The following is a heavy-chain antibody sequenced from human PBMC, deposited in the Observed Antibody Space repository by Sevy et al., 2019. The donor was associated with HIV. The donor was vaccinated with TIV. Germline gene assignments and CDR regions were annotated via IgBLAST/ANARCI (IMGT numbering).Heavy chain of an antibody. CDR2: IKSKADGGTT. Sequence: GVSLRLSYAASGFTFTYAWMSWVRQAPGKGLEWVGRIKSKADGGTTDYAEPVKGRFTISRDDSKNTLYLQMNSLKTEDTAVYYCSTDPIIVLLVTNGMDVWGQGTTVTVSS. CDR3: STDPIIVLLVTNGMDV. CDR1: GFTFTYAW. J-gene: IGHJ6*02. V-gene: IGHV3-15*01. D-gene: IGHD2-8*02.